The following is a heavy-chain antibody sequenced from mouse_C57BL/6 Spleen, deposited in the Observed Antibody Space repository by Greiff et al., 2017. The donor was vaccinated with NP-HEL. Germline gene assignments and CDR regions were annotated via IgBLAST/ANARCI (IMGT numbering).Heavy chain of an antibody. D-gene: IGHD2-4*01. Sequence: EVQLQQSGPELVKPGASVKMSCKASGYTFTDYNMHWVKQSHGKSLEWIGYINPNNGGTSYNQKFKGKATLTVNKSSSTAYMELRSLTSEDSAVYYCARERDYDDYAMDYWGQGTSVTVSS. CDR1: GYTFTDYN. J-gene: IGHJ4*01. V-gene: IGHV1-22*01. CDR2: INPNNGGT. CDR3: ARERDYDDYAMDY.